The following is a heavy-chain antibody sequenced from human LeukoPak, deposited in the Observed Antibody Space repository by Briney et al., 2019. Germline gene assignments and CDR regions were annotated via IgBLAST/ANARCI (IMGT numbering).Heavy chain of an antibody. V-gene: IGHV3-48*04. Sequence: GGSLRLSCAASGFTFSSYSMNWVRQAPGKGLEWVSYISSSSSTIYYADSVKGRFTISRDNAKNSLYLQMNSLTAADTAVYYCAKGVGEFGFKFDSWGQGTLVTVSS. CDR2: ISSSSSTI. J-gene: IGHJ4*02. D-gene: IGHD3-16*01. CDR1: GFTFSSYS. CDR3: AKGVGEFGFKFDS.